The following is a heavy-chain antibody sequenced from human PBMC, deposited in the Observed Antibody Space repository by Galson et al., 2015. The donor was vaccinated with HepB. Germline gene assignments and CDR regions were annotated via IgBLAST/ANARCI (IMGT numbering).Heavy chain of an antibody. CDR1: GYTLTELS. Sequence: SVKVSCKVSGYTLTELSMHWVRQAPGKGLEWMGGFDPEDGETIYAQKFQGRVTMTEDTSTDTAYMELSSLRSEDTAVYYCATDIPARPPPLDAFDIWGQGTMVTVSS. CDR3: ATDIPARPPPLDAFDI. J-gene: IGHJ3*02. V-gene: IGHV1-24*01. CDR2: FDPEDGET.